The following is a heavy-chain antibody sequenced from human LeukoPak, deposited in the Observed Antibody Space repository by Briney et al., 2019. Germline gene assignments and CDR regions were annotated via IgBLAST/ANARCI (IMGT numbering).Heavy chain of an antibody. CDR3: ARGSKAAPGTFDY. CDR1: GGSVSSGSCY. D-gene: IGHD6-13*01. J-gene: IGHJ4*02. Sequence: PSETLSLTCTVSGGSVSSGSCYWSWIRQPPGKGLEWIGYIYYSGSTNYNPSLKSRVTISVDTSKNQFSLKLSSVTAADTAVYYCARGSKAAPGTFDYWGQGTLVTVSS. CDR2: IYYSGST. V-gene: IGHV4-61*01.